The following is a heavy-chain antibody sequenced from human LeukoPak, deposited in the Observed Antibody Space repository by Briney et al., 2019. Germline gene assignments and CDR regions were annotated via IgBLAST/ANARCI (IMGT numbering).Heavy chain of an antibody. V-gene: IGHV3-7*01. CDR3: ARGGMVRGVNFDY. J-gene: IGHJ4*02. CDR2: IRQDGGEE. Sequence: PGGSLRLSCAASGFNFRSYWMSWDRQAPGKGLEWVANIRQDGGEEYYVDSVKGRFTISRDNAKNSLYLQMDSLRAEDTAVYYCARGGMVRGVNFDYWGQGTLVTVSS. CDR1: GFNFRSYW. D-gene: IGHD3-10*01.